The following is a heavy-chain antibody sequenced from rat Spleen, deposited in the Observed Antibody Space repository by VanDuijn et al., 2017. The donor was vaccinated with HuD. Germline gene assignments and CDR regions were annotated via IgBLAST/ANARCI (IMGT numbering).Heavy chain of an antibody. CDR2: ISYSGSS. CDR3: ASITSYWYFDL. J-gene: IGHJ1*01. CDR1: GYSITSNY. Sequence: EVQLQESGPGLVKPSQSISLTCSVTGYSITSNYWGWIRKFPGNEMEWIGHISYSGSSSYHPSLKSRISFSRDTSRNQFFLQLNSVTTEDTATYYCASITSYWYFDLWGPGTMVTVSS. V-gene: IGHV3-1*01. D-gene: IGHD1-10*01.